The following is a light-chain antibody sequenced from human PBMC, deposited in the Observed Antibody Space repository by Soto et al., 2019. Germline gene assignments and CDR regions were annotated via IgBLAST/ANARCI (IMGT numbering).Light chain of an antibody. J-gene: IGKJ5*01. CDR3: QQRSSWPIT. CDR2: GAS. V-gene: IGKV3-11*01. Sequence: EIVLTQSPASLSLSPGERATLSCRASQSVDSYLVWYQQKPGQAPRLLIFGASNRATGIPARLSGSGSGTDFTLTINSLEPEDFAVYYCQQRSSWPITFGQGTRLEIK. CDR1: QSVDSY.